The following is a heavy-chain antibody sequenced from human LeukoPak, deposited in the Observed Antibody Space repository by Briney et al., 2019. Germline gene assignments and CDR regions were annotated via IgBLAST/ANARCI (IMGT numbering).Heavy chain of an antibody. CDR3: ASSSGYSSSWTPDY. D-gene: IGHD6-13*01. CDR1: GGSISSYY. CDR2: IYTSEST. V-gene: IGHV4-4*07. J-gene: IGHJ4*02. Sequence: SETLSLTCTVSGGSISSYYWSWIWQPAGKGLEWIGRIYTSESTNYNPSLRSRVTMSVDTSKYQFSLKLSSVTAADTAVYYCASSSGYSSSWTPDYWGQGTLVTVSS.